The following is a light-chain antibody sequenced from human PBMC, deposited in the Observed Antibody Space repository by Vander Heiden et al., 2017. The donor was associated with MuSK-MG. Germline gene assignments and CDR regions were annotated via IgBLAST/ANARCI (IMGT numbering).Light chain of an antibody. Sequence: SSELTQDPAVSVALGQTVRITCQGDSLRSFYAGWYQQKPGQAPVFVIYGKDKRPSGIPDRFSASSSGNTASLTITGAQAEDEADYYCNSQDSSGHHVVFGGGTKLTV. CDR1: SLRSFY. CDR3: NSQDSSGHHVV. J-gene: IGLJ3*02. V-gene: IGLV3-19*01. CDR2: GKD.